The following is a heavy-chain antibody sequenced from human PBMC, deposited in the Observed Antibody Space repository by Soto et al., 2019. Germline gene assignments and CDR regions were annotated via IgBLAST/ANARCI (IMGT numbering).Heavy chain of an antibody. V-gene: IGHV1-18*01. D-gene: IGHD5-12*01. J-gene: IGHJ4*02. CDR2: ISAYNGNT. Sequence: ASVKVSCKASDYTFTSYGISWVRQAPGQGLEWMGWISAYNGNTNYAQKLQGRVTMTTDTSTSTAYMELRSLRSDDTAVYYCARNYVDIVATIQDYWGQGTLVTVSS. CDR1: DYTFTSYG. CDR3: ARNYVDIVATIQDY.